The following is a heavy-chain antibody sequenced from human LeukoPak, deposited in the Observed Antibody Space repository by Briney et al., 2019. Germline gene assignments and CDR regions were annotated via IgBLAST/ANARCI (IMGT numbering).Heavy chain of an antibody. CDR2: ISTSGTSI. V-gene: IGHV3-48*02. CDR1: GFTFSSYS. D-gene: IGHD3-22*01. Sequence: GGSLRLSCAGSGFTFSSYSINWVRQAPGKGLEWISYISTSGTSIYYADSVKGRFTISRDSAKNSLYLQMNSLRDEDTAVYYCARDRARVDSSSDYWGQGTLVTVSS. J-gene: IGHJ4*02. CDR3: ARDRARVDSSSDY.